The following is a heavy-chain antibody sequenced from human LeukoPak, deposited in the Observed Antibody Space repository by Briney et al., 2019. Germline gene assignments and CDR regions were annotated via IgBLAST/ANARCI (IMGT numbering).Heavy chain of an antibody. CDR1: GYTFTSYA. Sequence: GASVKVSCKASGYTFTSYAMHWVRQAPGQRLEWMGWINAGNGNTKYSQEFQGRVTITRDTSASTAYMELSSLRSEDMAVYYCARTGTGTTHFDYWGQGTLVTVSS. V-gene: IGHV1-3*03. D-gene: IGHD1-7*01. J-gene: IGHJ4*02. CDR2: INAGNGNT. CDR3: ARTGTGTTHFDY.